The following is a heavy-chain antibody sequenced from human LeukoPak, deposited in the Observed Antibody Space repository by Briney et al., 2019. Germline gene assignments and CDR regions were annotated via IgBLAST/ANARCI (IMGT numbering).Heavy chain of an antibody. J-gene: IGHJ4*02. Sequence: SETLSLTCAVYGGSFSGYYWSWIRQPPGKGLEWIGEINHSGSTNYNPSLKSRVTISVDTSKNQFSLKLSSVTAADTAVYYCARWPPYYDILTGYLYFDYWGQGTLVTVSS. D-gene: IGHD3-9*01. CDR2: INHSGST. V-gene: IGHV4-34*01. CDR3: ARWPPYYDILTGYLYFDY. CDR1: GGSFSGYY.